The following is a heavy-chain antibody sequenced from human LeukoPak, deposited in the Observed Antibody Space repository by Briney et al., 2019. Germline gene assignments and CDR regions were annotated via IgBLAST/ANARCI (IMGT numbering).Heavy chain of an antibody. J-gene: IGHJ4*02. Sequence: TGGSLRLSCAASGFTVSSNYMSWVRQAPGKGLEWVSVIYSGGRTYYADSVKGRFTISRDNAKNSLYLQTNSLRAEDTAVYYCARGPYRGNYYDILTGYYYFDYWGQGTLVTVSS. V-gene: IGHV3-53*01. CDR3: ARGPYRGNYYDILTGYYYFDY. D-gene: IGHD3-9*01. CDR2: IYSGGRT. CDR1: GFTVSSNY.